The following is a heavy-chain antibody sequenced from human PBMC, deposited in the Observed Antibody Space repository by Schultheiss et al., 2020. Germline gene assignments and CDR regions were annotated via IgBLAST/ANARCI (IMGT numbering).Heavy chain of an antibody. CDR2: ISESGDYA. J-gene: IGHJ4*01. D-gene: IGHD4-17*01. CDR3: AKDRDLGDYGMFDY. V-gene: IGHV3-23*01. Sequence: GESLKISCAASGFSFSDYNMNWVRQAPGKGPEWISYISESGDYASYAGAVKGRFTISRDNSKNTLYLQMNSLRAEDTAVYYCAKDRDLGDYGMFDYWGQGTLVTVSS. CDR1: GFSFSDYN.